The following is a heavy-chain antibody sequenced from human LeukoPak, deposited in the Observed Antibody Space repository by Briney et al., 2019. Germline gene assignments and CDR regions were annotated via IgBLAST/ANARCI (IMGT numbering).Heavy chain of an antibody. V-gene: IGHV1-18*04. CDR3: AVIRLGDLSLIDY. CDR2: IVVYDGDA. CDR1: GYTFTGYY. Sequence: ASVKVSCKASGYTFTGYYMHRVRQAPGQGLEWMGWIVVYDGDANYAQKFQGRVTMTTDTSTNTAYMELRSLRSDDTAVYYCAVIRLGDLSLIDYWGQGTLVTVST. D-gene: IGHD3-16*02. J-gene: IGHJ4*02.